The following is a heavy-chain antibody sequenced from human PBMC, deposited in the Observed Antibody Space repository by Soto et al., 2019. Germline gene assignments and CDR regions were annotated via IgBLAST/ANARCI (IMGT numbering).Heavy chain of an antibody. CDR2: MKPNSGNT. CDR3: AREGGYSDGFDY. CDR1: GYTFTSYD. J-gene: IGHJ4*02. V-gene: IGHV1-8*01. Sequence: QVQLVQSGAEVKKPGASVKVSCKASGYTFTSYDINWVRQATGQGLEWMGWMKPNSGNTGYAQKFQGRVTMSRNTSISTAYMALSSLISEDTAVYYCAREGGYSDGFDYWGERTLVTLSS. D-gene: IGHD5-18*01.